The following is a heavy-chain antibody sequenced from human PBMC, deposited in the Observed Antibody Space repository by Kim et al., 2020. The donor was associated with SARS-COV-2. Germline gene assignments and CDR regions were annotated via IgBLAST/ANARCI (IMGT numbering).Heavy chain of an antibody. D-gene: IGHD6-6*01. CDR3: ARHTGLAARHRGSGWFDP. J-gene: IGHJ5*02. Sequence: KRRVTISVDTSKNQFSLKLSSVTAADTAVYYCARHTGLAARHRGSGWFDPWGQGTLVTVSS. V-gene: IGHV4-59*08.